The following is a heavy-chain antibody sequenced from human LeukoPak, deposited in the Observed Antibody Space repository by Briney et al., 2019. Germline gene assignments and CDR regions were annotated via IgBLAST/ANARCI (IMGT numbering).Heavy chain of an antibody. D-gene: IGHD3-16*02. CDR2: IYYSGST. J-gene: IGHJ6*02. V-gene: IGHV4-59*08. CDR1: GGSISSYY. Sequence: PSETLSLTCTVSGGSISSYYWSWIRQPPGKGLEWIGYIYYSGSTNYNPSLKSRVTISVDTSKNQFSLKLSSVTAADTAVYYCARDKGMITFGGVIAKDYYYGMDVWGQGTTVTVSS. CDR3: ARDKGMITFGGVIAKDYYYGMDV.